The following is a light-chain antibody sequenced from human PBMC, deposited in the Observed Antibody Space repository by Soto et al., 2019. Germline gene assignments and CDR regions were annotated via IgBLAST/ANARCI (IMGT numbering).Light chain of an antibody. CDR3: QQYSYWIG. CDR2: GAS. Sequence: IVMTQSPVTLSVYPGETATLSCRASQSISTNLAWYQHKPGQAPRLLIYGASTRATGIPARFSGSGSGTDFTLIISSLQPEDFAIYYCQQYSYWIGFGPGTKVEVK. J-gene: IGKJ1*01. CDR1: QSISTN. V-gene: IGKV3-15*01.